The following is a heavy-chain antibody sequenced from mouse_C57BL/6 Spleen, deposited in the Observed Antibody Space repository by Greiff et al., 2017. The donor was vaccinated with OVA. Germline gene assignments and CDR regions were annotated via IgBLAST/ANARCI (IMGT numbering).Heavy chain of an antibody. CDR2: IYPRSGNT. D-gene: IGHD1-1*01. V-gene: IGHV1-81*01. Sequence: QVQLKESGAELARPGASVKLSCKASGYTFTSYGISWVKQRTGQGLEWIGEIYPRSGNTYYNEKFKGKATLTADKSSSTAYMELRSLTSEDSAVYFCARDNYGSRYYFDYWGQGTTLTVSS. J-gene: IGHJ2*01. CDR3: ARDNYGSRYYFDY. CDR1: GYTFTSYG.